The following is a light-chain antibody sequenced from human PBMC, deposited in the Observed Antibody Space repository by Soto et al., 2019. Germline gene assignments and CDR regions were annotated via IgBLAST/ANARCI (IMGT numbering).Light chain of an antibody. CDR2: GAS. Sequence: EIVLTQSPGTLSLSPGERATLSCRASQSVSSTFLAWYQQKPGQAPGLLLFGASNRASGIPDRFAGSGSGTDFTLTISRLEPEDFAVYYCRQYGSSPPTFGGGTKVDIK. J-gene: IGKJ4*01. CDR3: RQYGSSPPT. V-gene: IGKV3-20*01. CDR1: QSVSSTF.